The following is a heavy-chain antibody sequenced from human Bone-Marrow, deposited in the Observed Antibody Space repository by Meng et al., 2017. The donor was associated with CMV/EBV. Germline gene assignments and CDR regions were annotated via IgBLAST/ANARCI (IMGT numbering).Heavy chain of an antibody. CDR3: ARGDCSSTSCYPYYGMDV. J-gene: IGHJ6*01. V-gene: IGHV4-39*07. Sequence: ESLKISCTVSGGSISSSSYYWGWIRQPPGKGLEWIGSIYYSGSTYYNPSLKSRVTISVDTSKNQFSLKLSSVTAADTAVYYCARGDCSSTSCYPYYGMDVWGQGTTVNCSS. D-gene: IGHD2-2*01. CDR1: GGSISSSSYY. CDR2: IYYSGST.